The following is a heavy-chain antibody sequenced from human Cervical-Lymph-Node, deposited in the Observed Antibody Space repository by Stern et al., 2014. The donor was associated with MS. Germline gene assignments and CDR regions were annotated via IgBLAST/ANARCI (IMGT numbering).Heavy chain of an antibody. V-gene: IGHV5-51*01. Sequence: EVQLVQSAAEVKKPGESLKISCLASGYTFTDFWIGWVRQVPGKGLEWMGIIYPLDSRTIYSPSFQGQVTISLEKSIPTAYLQWSGLKASDTAMYYCARHTAAARAGLDAFDVWGQGTMLTVSS. CDR2: IYPLDSRT. D-gene: IGHD2-2*01. CDR1: GYTFTDFW. CDR3: ARHTAAARAGLDAFDV. J-gene: IGHJ3*01.